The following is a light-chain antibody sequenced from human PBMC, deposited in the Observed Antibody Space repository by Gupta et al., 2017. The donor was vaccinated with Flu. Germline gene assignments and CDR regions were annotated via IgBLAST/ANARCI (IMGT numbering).Light chain of an antibody. V-gene: IGKV3-15*01. CDR1: QSVSSN. J-gene: IGKJ4*01. Sequence: EIVMTQSPATLSVSLGERATLSCRASQSVSSNLAWYQQNPGQAPRLLIYGASTRATGIPARFSGSGSGTEFTLIISSLQSEDFAVYYCQQYDNWPLTFGGGTKVEIK. CDR2: GAS. CDR3: QQYDNWPLT.